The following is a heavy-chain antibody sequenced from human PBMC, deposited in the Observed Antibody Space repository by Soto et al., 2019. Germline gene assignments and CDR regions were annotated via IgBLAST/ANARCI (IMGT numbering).Heavy chain of an antibody. Sequence: QVQLVESGGGVLQPGRSLTLSCVASGFTLSNYGMHWVRQAPGKGLEWVAVIWYDGTTTYSADSVKGRFSISRDNSKNALFLQLSSLRAEDTAVYYCARNVGSSGSSRWFDTWGQGTLVTVSS. J-gene: IGHJ5*02. V-gene: IGHV3-33*01. CDR1: GFTLSNYG. CDR2: IWYDGTTT. D-gene: IGHD3-10*01. CDR3: ARNVGSSGSSRWFDT.